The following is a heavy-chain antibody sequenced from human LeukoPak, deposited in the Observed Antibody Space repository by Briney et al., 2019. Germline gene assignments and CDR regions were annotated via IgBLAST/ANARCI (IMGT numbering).Heavy chain of an antibody. CDR1: GYTFTSYG. J-gene: IGHJ6*03. V-gene: IGHV1-24*01. Sequence: GASVKVSCKASGYTFTSYGISWVRQAPGQGLEWMGGFDPEDGETIYAQKFQGRVTMTEDTSTDTAYMELSSLRSEDTAVYYCARGTTTHYYYMDVWGKGTTVTVSS. CDR3: ARGTTTHYYYMDV. CDR2: FDPEDGET. D-gene: IGHD5-12*01.